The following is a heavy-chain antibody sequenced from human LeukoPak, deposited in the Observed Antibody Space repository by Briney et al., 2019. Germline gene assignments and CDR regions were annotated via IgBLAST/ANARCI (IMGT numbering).Heavy chain of an antibody. Sequence: PGGSLRLSCAASGFTFSSYAMHWVRQAPGKGLEWVAVISYDGSNKYYADSVKGRFTISRDNAKNSLYLQMNSLRAEDTAVYYCAKTGHAFDIWGQGTMVTVSS. D-gene: IGHD1-14*01. CDR3: AKTGHAFDI. CDR1: GFTFSSYA. V-gene: IGHV3-30-3*02. J-gene: IGHJ3*02. CDR2: ISYDGSNK.